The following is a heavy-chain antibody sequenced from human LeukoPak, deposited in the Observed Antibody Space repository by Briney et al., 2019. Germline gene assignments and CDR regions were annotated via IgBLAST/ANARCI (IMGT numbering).Heavy chain of an antibody. CDR3: ARRRIDDFWSGYYTGPMGY. J-gene: IGHJ4*02. CDR2: INHSGST. Sequence: SETLSLTCAVYGGSFNGYYWCWIRQPPGKGLEWIGEINHSGSTNYNPSLKSRVTISVDTSKDQFSLKLSSVTAADTAVYYCARRRIDDFWSGYYTGPMGYWGQGTLVTVSS. CDR1: GGSFNGYY. V-gene: IGHV4-34*01. D-gene: IGHD3-3*01.